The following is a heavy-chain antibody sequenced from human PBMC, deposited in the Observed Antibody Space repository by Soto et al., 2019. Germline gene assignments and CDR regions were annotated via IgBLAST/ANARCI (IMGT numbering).Heavy chain of an antibody. J-gene: IGHJ5*02. CDR1: GASISRYY. CDR3: ASPKIAFYNWFDP. CDR2: FYNSGST. D-gene: IGHD3-3*02. V-gene: IGHV4-4*08. Sequence: SETLSLTCTVSGASISRYYWSWIRQPPGKGLEWIGYFYNSGSTYYNPSLKSRVTISVDTSKNQFSLKLSSVTAADTAVYYCASPKIAFYNWFDPWGQGTLVTVS.